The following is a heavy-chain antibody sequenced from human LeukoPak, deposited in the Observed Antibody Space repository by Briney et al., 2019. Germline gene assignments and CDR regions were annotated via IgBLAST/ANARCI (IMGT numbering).Heavy chain of an antibody. CDR3: ARHQDYSGTTYYDYMDA. V-gene: IGHV4-59*11. D-gene: IGHD4-11*01. CDR2: INYSGST. Sequence: SETLSLTCTVSGGSISIHNWSWIRQPPGKGLQLIGYINYSGSTKYNPSLESRVSISVDTSKNQVSLKLSSVTAADTAVYYCARHQDYSGTTYYDYMDAWGKGPTVTVSS. J-gene: IGHJ6*03. CDR1: GGSISIHN.